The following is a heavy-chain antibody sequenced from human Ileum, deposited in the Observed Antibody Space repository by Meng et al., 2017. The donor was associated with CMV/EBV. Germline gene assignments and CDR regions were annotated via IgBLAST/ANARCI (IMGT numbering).Heavy chain of an antibody. V-gene: IGHV3-21*04. J-gene: IGHJ5*02. Sequence: GESLKISCAASGFTFSTYVMNWVRQAPGKGLEWVSSISSENERVYQADSVKGRFTISRDNSRNSLFLQMDSLREEDTAVYYCARARGTAPGMNWFDPWGQGTLVTVSS. CDR2: ISSENERV. CDR3: ARARGTAPGMNWFDP. D-gene: IGHD1/OR15-1a*01. CDR1: GFTFSTYV.